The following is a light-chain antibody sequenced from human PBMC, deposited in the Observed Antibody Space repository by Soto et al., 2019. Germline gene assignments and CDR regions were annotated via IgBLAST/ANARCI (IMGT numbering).Light chain of an antibody. J-gene: IGLJ2*01. Sequence: HSALTQPASVSGPPGRSITISCTGTSSDVGGYNHVSWYQHPPGKAPKLILFGVSDRPSGVSHRFSGSKSGNTASLTISGLQAEDEADYYCCSYTSLSTVVFGGGTKVTVL. CDR2: GVS. CDR3: CSYTSLSTVV. V-gene: IGLV2-14*01. CDR1: SSDVGGYNH.